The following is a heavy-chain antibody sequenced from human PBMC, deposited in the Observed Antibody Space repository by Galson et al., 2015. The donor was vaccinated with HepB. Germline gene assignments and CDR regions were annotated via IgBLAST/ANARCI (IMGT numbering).Heavy chain of an antibody. CDR1: GFTFRSFA. Sequence: SLRLSCAASGFTFRSFAMTWVRQAPGKGLEFVSSISGSGATIYYADSVKGRFTISRANSKDTMFLHMKTLRAEDTAIYYCAKLRGVSSPHYHMNVWGKEATVTVSS. V-gene: IGHV3-23*01. J-gene: IGHJ6*04. D-gene: IGHD6-6*01. CDR2: ISGSGATI. CDR3: AKLRGVSSPHYHMNV.